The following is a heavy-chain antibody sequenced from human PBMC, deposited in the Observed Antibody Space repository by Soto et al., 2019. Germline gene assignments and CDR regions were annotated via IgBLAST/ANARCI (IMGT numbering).Heavy chain of an antibody. V-gene: IGHV3-23*01. CDR3: AKDQGSSWYEIDY. J-gene: IGHJ4*02. CDR2: ISGSGGST. Sequence: GGSLRLSCAASGFTFSNYAVTWVRQAPGKGLEWVSTISGSGGSTYYADSVKGRFTISRDNSKNTLYLQMNSLRAEDTAVYYCAKDQGSSWYEIDYWGQGTLVTVSS. D-gene: IGHD6-13*01. CDR1: GFTFSNYA.